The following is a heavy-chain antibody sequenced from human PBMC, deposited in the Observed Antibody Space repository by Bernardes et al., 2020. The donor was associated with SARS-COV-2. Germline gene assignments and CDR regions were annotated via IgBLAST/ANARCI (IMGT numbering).Heavy chain of an antibody. CDR3: ARRTVKRTTATDAFDI. D-gene: IGHD4-17*01. J-gene: IGHJ3*02. V-gene: IGHV5-51*01. CDR1: EYTFSSQW. CDR2: IYTGDSDT. Sequence: GESLKISCKGSEYTFSSQWIGWVRQMPGKGLEWMGMIYTGDSDTRYSPSFQGQVTISADKSISAAYLQWSSLKASDTAMYYCARRTVKRTTATDAFDIWGQGTMVTVSS.